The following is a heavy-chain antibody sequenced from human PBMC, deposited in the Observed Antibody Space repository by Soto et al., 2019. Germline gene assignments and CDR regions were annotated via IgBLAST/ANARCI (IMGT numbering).Heavy chain of an antibody. CDR2: MNSDGSST. V-gene: IGHV3-74*01. CDR1: AFPFSSYW. D-gene: IGHD3-16*01. J-gene: IGHJ6*02. Sequence: GSLRLSCPASAFPFSSYWMHWVRRAPGKGLVWVSRMNSDGSSTSYADSGKGRFTMSRDNAKNTLYLKMNSLRVEDTAVYYCARGDYVWGSYHLDYYYYGMDAWGQGTMVTVSS. CDR3: ARGDYVWGSYHLDYYYYGMDA.